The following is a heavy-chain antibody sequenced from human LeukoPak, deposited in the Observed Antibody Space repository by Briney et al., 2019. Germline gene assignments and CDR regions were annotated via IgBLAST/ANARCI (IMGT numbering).Heavy chain of an antibody. V-gene: IGHV5-51*01. CDR2: IYPGDSDT. CDR3: ARRFRISSSWSMGFDY. J-gene: IGHJ4*02. D-gene: IGHD6-13*01. Sequence: GESLKISCKGSGYSFTNYWIGWVRQTPGKGLEWMGIIYPGDSDTRYSPSFQGQVTISADKSISTAYLQWSSLKASDTAMYYCARRFRISSSWSMGFDYWGQGTLVTVSS. CDR1: GYSFTNYW.